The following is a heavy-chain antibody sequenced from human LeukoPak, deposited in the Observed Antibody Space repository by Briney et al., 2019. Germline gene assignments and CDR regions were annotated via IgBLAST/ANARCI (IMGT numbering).Heavy chain of an antibody. Sequence: GESLKISCKGSGFSFTSYWIGWVRQMPGKGLEWMGIIYPGDSDTRYSPSFQGQVTISADKSISTAYLQWSSLKASDTAMYYCARQGQQLDLHFGYWGQGTLVTVSS. CDR1: GFSFTSYW. V-gene: IGHV5-51*01. J-gene: IGHJ4*02. CDR3: ARQGQQLDLHFGY. D-gene: IGHD6-13*01. CDR2: IYPGDSDT.